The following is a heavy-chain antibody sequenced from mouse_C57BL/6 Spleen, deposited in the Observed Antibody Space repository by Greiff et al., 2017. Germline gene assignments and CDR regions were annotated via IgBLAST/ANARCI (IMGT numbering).Heavy chain of an antibody. J-gene: IGHJ1*03. CDR2: IYPGDGDT. CDR3: AREGKPNGYFDV. CDR1: GYAFSSSW. Sequence: QVQLQQSGPELVKPGASVKISCKASGYAFSSSWMNWVKQRPGKGLEWIGRIYPGDGDTNYNGKFKGKATLTADKSSSTAYMQLSSLTSEDSAVYFCAREGKPNGYFDVWGTGTTVTVSS. D-gene: IGHD4-1*01. V-gene: IGHV1-82*01.